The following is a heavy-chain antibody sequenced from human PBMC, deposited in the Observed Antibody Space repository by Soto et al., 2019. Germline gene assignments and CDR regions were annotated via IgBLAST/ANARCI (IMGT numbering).Heavy chain of an antibody. D-gene: IGHD6-13*01. V-gene: IGHV1-69*12. CDR1: GGTFSSYA. Sequence: QVQLVQSGAEVKKPGSSVKVSCKASGGTFSSYAISWVRQAPGQGLEWMGGIIPIFGTANYAQKFQGRVTIAADESTSTAYMELSSLKSDDTAVYYCASPAAGTGDYYYDMDVWGQGTTVTVSS. J-gene: IGHJ6*02. CDR3: ASPAAGTGDYYYDMDV. CDR2: IIPIFGTA.